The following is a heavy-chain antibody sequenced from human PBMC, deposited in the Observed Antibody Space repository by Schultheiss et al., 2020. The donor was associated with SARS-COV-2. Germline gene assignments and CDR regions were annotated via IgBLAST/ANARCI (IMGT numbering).Heavy chain of an antibody. CDR3: AREGLTLNYYYGMDV. J-gene: IGHJ6*02. D-gene: IGHD1-14*01. CDR1: GFTFSSYW. V-gene: IGHV3-23*01. Sequence: GGSLRLSCAASGFTFSSYWMHWVRQAPGKGLEWVSAISGSGVSTYYAYSVRGRFTISRDNSKNSLYLQMNSLRADDTAVYYCAREGLTLNYYYGMDVWGQGTTVTVSS. CDR2: ISGSGVST.